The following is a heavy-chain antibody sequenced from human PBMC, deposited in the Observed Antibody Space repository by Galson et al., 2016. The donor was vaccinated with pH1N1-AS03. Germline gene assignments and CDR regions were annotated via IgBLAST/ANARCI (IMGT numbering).Heavy chain of an antibody. CDR2: VNESGDT. D-gene: IGHD1-14*01. CDR3: ARALGTPLPN. V-gene: IGHV4-59*12. Sequence: SETLSLTCTVSGGSITNYYWTWIRQPPGKGLEWIGEVNESGDTNYNPSLKSRVAISVDTSKNQFSLRLSSVTAADTAVYYCARALGTPLPNWGQGTLVTVSS. CDR1: GGSITNYY. J-gene: IGHJ4*02.